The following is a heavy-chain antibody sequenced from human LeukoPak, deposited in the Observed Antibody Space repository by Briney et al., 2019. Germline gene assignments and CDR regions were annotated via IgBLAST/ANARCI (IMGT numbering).Heavy chain of an antibody. D-gene: IGHD1-14*01. V-gene: IGHV3-7*01. CDR3: ARDQSVWGGYYYYYYMDV. J-gene: IGHJ6*03. CDR1: GFTSSSLW. CDR2: IKQDGSEK. Sequence: GGSLRLSCAASGFTSSSLWMSWVRPAQEKGLEWGVNIKQDGSEKYYVDSVKGRFTISKDNAKNSLYLQMNSLRAEDTAVYYCARDQSVWGGYYYYYYMDVWGKGTTVTVSS.